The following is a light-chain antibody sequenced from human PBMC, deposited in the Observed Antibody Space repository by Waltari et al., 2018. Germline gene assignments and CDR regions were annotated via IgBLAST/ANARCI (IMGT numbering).Light chain of an antibody. V-gene: IGLV2-23*02. J-gene: IGLJ2*01. Sequence: QSALTQPASVSGSPGQSIPIPCAGTSSDVGNYNVVPWYQQHPGKVPKLLIYEVTQRPSGVSDRFSGSKSGNTASLTISGLQPEDEANYYCCSYAGGGTPRLLFGGGTEVTVL. CDR2: EVT. CDR1: SSDVGNYNV. CDR3: CSYAGGGTPRLL.